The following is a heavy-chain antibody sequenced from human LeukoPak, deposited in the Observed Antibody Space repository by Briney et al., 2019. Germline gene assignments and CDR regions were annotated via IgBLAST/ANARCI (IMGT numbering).Heavy chain of an antibody. D-gene: IGHD2-15*01. CDR1: GFTFSSYS. V-gene: IGHV3-21*01. CDR3: AREGDCSGGSCYPAPFDY. Sequence: GGSLRLSCAASGFTFSSYSMNWVRQAPGKGLEWVSSISSSSSYIYYADSVKGRFTISRDNAKNSLYLQMNSLRAEDTAVYYCAREGDCSGGSCYPAPFDYWGQGALVTVSS. J-gene: IGHJ4*02. CDR2: ISSSSSYI.